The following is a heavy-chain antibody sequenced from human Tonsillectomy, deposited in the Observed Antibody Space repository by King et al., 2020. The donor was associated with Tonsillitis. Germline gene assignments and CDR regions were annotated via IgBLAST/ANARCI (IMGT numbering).Heavy chain of an antibody. Sequence: QLVQSGAEVKKPGASVKVSCQASGYTFTTQYIHWVRQAPGQGPEWMGIIDPSGGSTSNPQKFQGRVTITRDTSTSTVYMELINLKSEDTAIYYCARDGSFRLDYKYYGMDVWGQGTTVTVSS. V-gene: IGHV1-46*01. CDR1: GYTFTTQY. J-gene: IGHJ6*02. CDR3: ARDGSFRLDYKYYGMDV. CDR2: IDPSGGST. D-gene: IGHD2-15*01.